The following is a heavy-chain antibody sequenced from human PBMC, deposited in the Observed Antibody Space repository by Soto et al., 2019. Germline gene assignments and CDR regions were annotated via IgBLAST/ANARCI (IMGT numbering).Heavy chain of an antibody. CDR3: ARAEHDYGDLYYYYYYMDV. CDR1: GFTFSSYS. CDR2: ISSSSSTI. J-gene: IGHJ6*03. V-gene: IGHV3-48*01. D-gene: IGHD4-17*01. Sequence: EVQLVESGGGLVQPGGSLRLSCAASGFTFSSYSMNWVRQAPGKGLEWVSYISSSSSTIYYADSVKGRFTISRDHAKNSLYLQMNSLRAEDTAVYYCARAEHDYGDLYYYYYYMDVWGKGTTVTVSS.